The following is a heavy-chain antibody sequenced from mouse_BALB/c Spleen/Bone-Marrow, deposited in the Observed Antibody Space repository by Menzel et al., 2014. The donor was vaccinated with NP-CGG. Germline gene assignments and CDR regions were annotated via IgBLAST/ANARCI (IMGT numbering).Heavy chain of an antibody. CDR3: AREGGLRRGDYYAMDY. CDR1: GHTFTAYV. D-gene: IGHD2-4*01. J-gene: IGHJ4*01. Sequence: EVQLQQSGPELVKPGASVKMSCKASGHTFTAYVMHWVQQKPGQGLEWIGYINPYNDGTKYNEKFKGKATLTSDKSSSTAYMELSSLTSEDSAVYYCAREGGLRRGDYYAMDYWGQGTSVTVSS. V-gene: IGHV1-14*01. CDR2: INPYNDGT.